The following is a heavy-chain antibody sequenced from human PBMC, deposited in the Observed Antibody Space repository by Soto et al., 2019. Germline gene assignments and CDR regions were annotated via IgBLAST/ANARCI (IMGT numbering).Heavy chain of an antibody. J-gene: IGHJ4*02. Sequence: EVQLVESGGGLVQPGRSLRLSCVASGFTFDDYVMHWVRQVPGKGLEWGSGISWNSGNIDYADSVKGRFTISRDNAMNSLYLQMTSLRPEDTALYYCARGLSAVPSYLDYWGQGTLVTVSS. CDR2: ISWNSGNI. D-gene: IGHD3-16*01. CDR3: ARGLSAVPSYLDY. CDR1: GFTFDDYV. V-gene: IGHV3-9*01.